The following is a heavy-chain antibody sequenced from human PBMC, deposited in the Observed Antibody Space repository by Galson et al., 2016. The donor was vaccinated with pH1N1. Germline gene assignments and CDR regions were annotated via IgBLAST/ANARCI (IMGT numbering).Heavy chain of an antibody. Sequence: SETLSLTCAVYGGSFRGYYWSWIRQSPEKGLEWIGEINHGGSTNYNPSLEGRVALSLDTSKNQFSLRLMAVTAADPAVYFCARHSTSGFPTIEVAARRRPFDVWGQGNPGHRLL. CDR3: ARHSTSGFPTIEVAARRRPFDV. V-gene: IGHV4-34*01. J-gene: IGHJ3*01. D-gene: IGHD6-19*01. CDR1: GGSFRGYY. CDR2: INHGGST.